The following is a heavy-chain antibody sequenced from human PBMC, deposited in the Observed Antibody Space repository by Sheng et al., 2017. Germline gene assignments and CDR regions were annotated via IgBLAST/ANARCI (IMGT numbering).Heavy chain of an antibody. CDR3: ARARSTGSSWSMPYDY. Sequence: GAEVKKPGASVKVSCKASGYTFTSYGISWVRQAPGQGLEWMGWISAYNGNTNYAQKLQGRVTMTTDTSTSTAYMELRSLRSDDTAVYYCARARSTGSSWSMPYDYWGQGTLVTVSS. J-gene: IGHJ4*02. CDR2: ISAYNGNT. D-gene: IGHD6-13*01. V-gene: IGHV1-18*01. CDR1: GYTFTSYG.